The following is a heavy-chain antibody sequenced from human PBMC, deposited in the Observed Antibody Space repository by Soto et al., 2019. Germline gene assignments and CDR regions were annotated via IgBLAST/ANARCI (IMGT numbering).Heavy chain of an antibody. J-gene: IGHJ6*04. D-gene: IGHD3-22*01. Sequence: GGYLRLSCAASGFTFSSYGMHCVRQAPCKGLELVAVIWYDGSNKYYADSVKGRFTISTDNSKNTLYLQMNSLRAEDTAVYYCATIRFKTDYDSGGYYYSYGMDVRGKGTTVTLSS. CDR1: GFTFSSYG. V-gene: IGHV3-33*01. CDR3: ATIRFKTDYDSGGYYYSYGMDV. CDR2: IWYDGSNK.